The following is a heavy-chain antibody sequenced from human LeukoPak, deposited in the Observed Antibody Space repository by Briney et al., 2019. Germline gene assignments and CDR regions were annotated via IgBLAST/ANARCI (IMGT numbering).Heavy chain of an antibody. CDR2: IKSKTDGGTT. Sequence: GGSLRLSCAASGFTFSNAWMSWVRQAPGKGLEWVGRIKSKTDGGTTDYAAPVKGRFTISRDDSKNTLYLQMNSLKTEDTAVYYCTTELGYDFWSGSQYYFDYWGQGTLVTVSS. CDR1: GFTFSNAW. J-gene: IGHJ4*02. CDR3: TTELGYDFWSGSQYYFDY. V-gene: IGHV3-15*01. D-gene: IGHD3-3*01.